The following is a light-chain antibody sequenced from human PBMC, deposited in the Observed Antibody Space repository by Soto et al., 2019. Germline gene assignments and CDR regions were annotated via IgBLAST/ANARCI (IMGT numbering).Light chain of an antibody. V-gene: IGKV3-15*01. Sequence: EIVMTQSPATLSVSPGERATLSCRASQSVGSNLAWYQQKPGQAPRHLIYGASTRATGIPARFSGSGSGTEFTLTISSLQSEDFAVYYCQQYNNWPPYTFGQGTKPELK. CDR3: QQYNNWPPYT. CDR1: QSVGSN. CDR2: GAS. J-gene: IGKJ2*01.